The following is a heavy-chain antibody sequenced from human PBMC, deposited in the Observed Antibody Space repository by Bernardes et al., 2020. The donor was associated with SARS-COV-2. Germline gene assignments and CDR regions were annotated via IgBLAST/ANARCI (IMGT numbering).Heavy chain of an antibody. D-gene: IGHD3-9*01. V-gene: IGHV4-59*08. CDR1: GGSISSYY. CDR3: ARLDYDILAGYVYMDV. J-gene: IGHJ6*03. CDR2: IYYSGST. Sequence: TLSLTCTVSGGSISSYYWSWIRQPPGKGLEWIGYIYYSGSTNYNPSLKSRVTISVDTSKNQFSLKLSSVTAADTAVYYCARLDYDILAGYVYMDVWGKGTTVTVSS.